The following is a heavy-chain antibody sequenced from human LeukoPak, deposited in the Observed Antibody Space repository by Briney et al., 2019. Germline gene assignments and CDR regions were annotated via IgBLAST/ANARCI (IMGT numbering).Heavy chain of an antibody. CDR2: ISSISRVI. D-gene: IGHD3-10*01. V-gene: IGHV3-48*01. CDR1: GFTFKSYS. J-gene: IGHJ4*02. CDR3: AKDGVPSRWFGRNYFDY. Sequence: GGSLRLSCAASGFTFKSYSMNWVRQAPGKGPEWISYISSISRVIYYADSVKGRFTISRDNAKNSLSLQMNSLRAEDTAVYYCAKDGVPSRWFGRNYFDYWGQGTLVTVSS.